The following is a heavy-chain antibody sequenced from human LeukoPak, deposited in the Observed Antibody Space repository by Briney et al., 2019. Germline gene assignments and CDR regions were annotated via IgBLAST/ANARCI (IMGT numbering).Heavy chain of an antibody. J-gene: IGHJ6*02. V-gene: IGHV3-30*03. CDR3: ARQPAYYYYGMDV. CDR1: GFTFSSYG. Sequence: GGSLRLSCAASGFTFSSYGMHWVRQAPGKGLEWVAVISYDGSNKYYADSVKGRFTISRDNSKNTLYLQMNSLRAEDTAVYYCARQPAYYYYGMDVWGQGTTVTVSS. CDR2: ISYDGSNK.